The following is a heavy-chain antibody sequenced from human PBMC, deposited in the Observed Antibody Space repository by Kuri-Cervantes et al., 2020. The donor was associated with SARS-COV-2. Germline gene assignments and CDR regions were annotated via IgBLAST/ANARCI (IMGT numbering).Heavy chain of an antibody. D-gene: IGHD2-15*01. J-gene: IGHJ6*02. V-gene: IGHV1-46*03. CDR2: INPAGGDT. CDR1: GYTFINYY. Sequence: ASVKVSCKASGYTFINYYMHWVRQAPGQGLEWMGMINPAGGDTNYAQKFQGRVTMTRDTSTRTVYMELTSLRSEDTAIYYCTRAGDIVLVPYYGMDVWGQGTTVTVSS. CDR3: TRAGDIVLVPYYGMDV.